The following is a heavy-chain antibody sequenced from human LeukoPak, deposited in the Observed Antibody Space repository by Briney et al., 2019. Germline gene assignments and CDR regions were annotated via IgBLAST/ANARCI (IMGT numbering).Heavy chain of an antibody. J-gene: IGHJ3*02. CDR1: GFTFTAYA. CDR3: ARDEYYDILSGYSAFDI. Sequence: GGSLRLSCAASGFTFTAYAMHWVRQAPGKGLEWVAVISDHGSNKYYADSVKGRFTISRDNSKNTLYLQMNSLRAEDTAVYYCARDEYYDILSGYSAFDIWGQGTMVTVSS. CDR2: ISDHGSNK. D-gene: IGHD3-9*01. V-gene: IGHV3-30*04.